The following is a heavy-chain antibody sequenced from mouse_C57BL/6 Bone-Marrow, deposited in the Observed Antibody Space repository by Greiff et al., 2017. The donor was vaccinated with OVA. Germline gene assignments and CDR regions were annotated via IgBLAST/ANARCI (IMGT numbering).Heavy chain of an antibody. CDR2: ISSGGSYT. CDR3: ARRGLLLPYYFDY. CDR1: GFTFSSYG. Sequence: EVQLMESGGDLVKPGGSLKLSCAASGFTFSSYGMSWVRQTPDKRLEWVATISSGGSYTYYPDSVKGRFTISRDNAKNTLYLQMSSLKSEDTAMYYCARRGLLLPYYFDYWGQGTTLTVSS. D-gene: IGHD1-1*01. J-gene: IGHJ2*01. V-gene: IGHV5-6*01.